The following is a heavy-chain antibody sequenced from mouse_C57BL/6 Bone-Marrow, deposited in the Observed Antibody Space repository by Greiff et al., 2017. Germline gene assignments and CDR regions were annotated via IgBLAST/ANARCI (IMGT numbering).Heavy chain of an antibody. CDR2: IDPSDSYT. CDR1: GYTFTSYW. Sequence: QVQLQQPGAELVKPGASVKLSCKASGYTFTSYWMQWVKQRPGQGLEWIGEIDPSDSYTNYNQKFKGKATLTVDTSSSPAYMQLSSLTSEDSAVYYCTRCNYGSSYDAMDYWGQGTAVTVSS. D-gene: IGHD1-1*01. V-gene: IGHV1-50*01. CDR3: TRCNYGSSYDAMDY. J-gene: IGHJ4*01.